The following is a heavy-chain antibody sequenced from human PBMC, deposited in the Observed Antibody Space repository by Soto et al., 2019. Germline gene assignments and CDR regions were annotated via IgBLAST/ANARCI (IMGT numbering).Heavy chain of an antibody. Sequence: GSLRLSCAASGFTFSSYAMSWVRQAPGKGLEWVSAISGSGGSTYYADSVKGRFTISRDNSKNTLYLQMNSLRAEDTAVYYCAKDLVRAFAPHPFDSWGQGTLVTVSS. D-gene: IGHD3-3*02. J-gene: IGHJ4*02. CDR3: AKDLVRAFAPHPFDS. CDR1: GFTFSSYA. V-gene: IGHV3-23*01. CDR2: ISGSGGST.